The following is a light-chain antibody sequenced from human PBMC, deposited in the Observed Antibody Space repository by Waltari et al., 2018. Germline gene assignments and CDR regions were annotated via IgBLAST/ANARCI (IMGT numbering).Light chain of an antibody. Sequence: QSALTQPASVSGSPGQSVTISCAGTSSDVGGYNYVSWYQQHPGKAPQLVIFDVTDRPSGVSSRFSGSKSGNTASLTISGLQAEDEADYYCSSYTTNNAVVFGGGTRVTVL. J-gene: IGLJ2*01. CDR1: SSDVGGYNY. V-gene: IGLV2-14*03. CDR2: DVT. CDR3: SSYTTNNAVV.